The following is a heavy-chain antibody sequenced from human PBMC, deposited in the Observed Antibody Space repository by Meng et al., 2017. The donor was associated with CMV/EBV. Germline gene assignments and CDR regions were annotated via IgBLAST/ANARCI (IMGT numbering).Heavy chain of an antibody. D-gene: IGHD2-2*01. CDR3: AREDIVVVPAARGFDY. CDR1: GGSISSYY. V-gene: IGHV4-4*07. Sequence: VQRQGPGPGLVKPSETLSLTCTVSGGSISSYYWSWIRQPAGKGLEWIGRIYTSGSTNYNPSLKSRVTMSVDTSKNQFSLKLSSVTAADTAVYYCAREDIVVVPAARGFDYWGQGTLVTVSS. CDR2: IYTSGST. J-gene: IGHJ4*02.